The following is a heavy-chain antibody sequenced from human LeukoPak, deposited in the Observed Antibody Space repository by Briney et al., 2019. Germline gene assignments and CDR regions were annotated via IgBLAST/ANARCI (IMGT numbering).Heavy chain of an antibody. CDR2: INQDGGEI. Sequence: PGGSLRLSCAASGFTFSSYAMSWVRQAPGKGLEWVANINQDGGEIYYMDSVKGRFTISRDNAKNSLYLQMNSLRVEDTAVYYCARGVYAFDIWGRGTMVTVSS. CDR1: GFTFSSYA. J-gene: IGHJ3*02. V-gene: IGHV3-7*01. D-gene: IGHD2-8*01. CDR3: ARGVYAFDI.